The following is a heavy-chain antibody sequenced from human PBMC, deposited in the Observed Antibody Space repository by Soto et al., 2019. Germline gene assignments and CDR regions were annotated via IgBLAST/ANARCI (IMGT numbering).Heavy chain of an antibody. D-gene: IGHD3-3*01. Sequence: EVQLVESGGGLVQQGGSLRLSCAASGFTFSSYSMNWVRQAPGKGLEWVSYISSSSSTIYYADSVKGRFTISRDNAKNSLYLQMNSLRYEDTAVYYCARGGGLTYYDFWCGPVHDYWGQGTLVTVSS. CDR1: GFTFSSYS. CDR2: ISSSSSTI. V-gene: IGHV3-48*02. J-gene: IGHJ4*02. CDR3: ARGGGLTYYDFWCGPVHDY.